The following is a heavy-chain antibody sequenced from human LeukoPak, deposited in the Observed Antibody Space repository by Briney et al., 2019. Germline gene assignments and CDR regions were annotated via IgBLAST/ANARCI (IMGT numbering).Heavy chain of an antibody. CDR3: ARGLRNYGSGSPFDY. CDR2: IYYSGST. D-gene: IGHD3-10*01. J-gene: IGHJ4*02. CDR1: GGSISSGDYY. V-gene: IGHV4-30-4*08. Sequence: PSQTLSLTCTVSGGSISSGDYYWNWFRQPPGKGLEWIGYIYYSGSTYCNPSLKSRVTISADTSKNQFSLKLSSVTAADTAVYYCARGLRNYGSGSPFDYWGQGTLVTVSS.